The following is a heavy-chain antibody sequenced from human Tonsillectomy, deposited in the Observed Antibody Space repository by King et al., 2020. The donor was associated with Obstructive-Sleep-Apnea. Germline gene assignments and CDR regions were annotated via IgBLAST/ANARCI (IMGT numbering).Heavy chain of an antibody. J-gene: IGHJ4*02. Sequence: LQLQESGPGLVKPSETLSLTCTVSGGSISSSSHYWGWIRQPPGKGLEWIGSIYYSGSTYYNPSLKSRVTISVDTSKNQFSLKLSSVTAADTAVYYCAREARYSYGYDEEDYWGQGTLVTVSS. CDR1: GGSISSSSHY. CDR3: AREARYSYGYDEEDY. D-gene: IGHD5-18*01. V-gene: IGHV4-39*07. CDR2: IYYSGST.